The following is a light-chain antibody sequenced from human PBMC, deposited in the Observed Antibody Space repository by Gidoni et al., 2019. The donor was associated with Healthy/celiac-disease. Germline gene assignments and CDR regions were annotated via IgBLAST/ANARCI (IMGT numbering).Light chain of an antibody. CDR2: RNN. CDR3: AAWDDSLSADVV. V-gene: IGLV1-47*01. CDR1: SSNIGSNY. Sequence: QSVLTQPPSASGTPGQRVTISCSGSSSNIGSNYVYCYQQLPGPAPKLLIYRNNQRPSGVPDRFSGSKSGTSASLAISGLRSEDEADYYCAAWDDSLSADVVFGGETKLTVL. J-gene: IGLJ2*01.